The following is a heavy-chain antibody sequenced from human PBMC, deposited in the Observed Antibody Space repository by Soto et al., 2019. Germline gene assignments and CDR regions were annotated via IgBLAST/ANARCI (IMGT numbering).Heavy chain of an antibody. Sequence: SETLSLTCTVSGGSVSSESHYWSWIRQPPGKGLEWIGELYQGLSIIYNPSLESRVTISGDSSKNQFSLKLRSVTAADTAVYYCARHGGYYFDYWGQGTLVTVSS. CDR1: GGSVSSESHY. CDR2: LYQGLSI. D-gene: IGHD3-16*01. V-gene: IGHV4-61*01. J-gene: IGHJ4*02. CDR3: ARHGGYYFDY.